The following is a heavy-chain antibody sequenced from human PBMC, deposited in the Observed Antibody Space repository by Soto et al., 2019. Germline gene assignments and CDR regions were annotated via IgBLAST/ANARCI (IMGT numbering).Heavy chain of an antibody. V-gene: IGHV3-30*18. CDR3: AKGDSSGFEYFQS. D-gene: IGHD3-22*01. CDR1: GFTFSSHG. J-gene: IGHJ1*01. Sequence: QVQLVESGGGVVQPGMTLRLSCTASGFTFSSHGMHWVRQAPGKGLEWVAVVSFDGTNKNYADSVRCRFTISRDNSKNTLYLQMRSLRAEDTAVYYCAKGDSSGFEYFQSWGQGTLVTVSS. CDR2: VSFDGTNK.